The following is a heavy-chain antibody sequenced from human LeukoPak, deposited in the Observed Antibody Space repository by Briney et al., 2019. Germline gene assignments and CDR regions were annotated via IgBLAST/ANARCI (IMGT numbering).Heavy chain of an antibody. V-gene: IGHV3-53*01. D-gene: IGHD2/OR15-2a*01. J-gene: IGHJ4*02. CDR2: IYTGGGT. Sequence: GGSLRHSCAVSGFTVSSNYMSWVRQAPGKGLEWVSVIYTGGGTYYADSVKGRFTISRDNSKNTLYLQMNSLRAEDTAVYYCARVVFHGDFDYWGQGTLVTVSS. CDR1: GFTVSSNY. CDR3: ARVVFHGDFDY.